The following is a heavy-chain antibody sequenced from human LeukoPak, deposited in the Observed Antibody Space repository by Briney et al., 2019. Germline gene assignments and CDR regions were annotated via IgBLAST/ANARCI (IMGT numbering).Heavy chain of an antibody. J-gene: IGHJ4*02. CDR1: GGSISSHD. Sequence: SETLSLTCTVSGGSISSHDWSWIRQPPGKGLEWIGYIYYSGSTNYSPSLTSRVTTSVDTSKNPFSLKLSSVTAADTAVYYCARGSRGCSSTSRYDYFDYWGQGTLVTVSS. V-gene: IGHV4-59*11. D-gene: IGHD2-2*01. CDR3: ARGSRGCSSTSRYDYFDY. CDR2: IYYSGST.